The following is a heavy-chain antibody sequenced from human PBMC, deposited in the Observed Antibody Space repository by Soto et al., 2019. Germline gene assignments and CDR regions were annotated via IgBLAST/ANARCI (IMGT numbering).Heavy chain of an antibody. V-gene: IGHV1-3*01. CDR1: GYTFTSYA. CDR2: INAGNGNT. D-gene: IGHD4-17*01. CDR3: ASVATVTTNYYYYGMDV. J-gene: IGHJ6*02. Sequence: ASVKGSCRASGYTFTSYAMHWGRQAPGQRLEWMGWINAGNGNTRYSQKFQGKVTITRDTSASTAYMELSSLRSKDTAVYYCASVATVTTNYYYYGMDVCGQGTTVTVSS.